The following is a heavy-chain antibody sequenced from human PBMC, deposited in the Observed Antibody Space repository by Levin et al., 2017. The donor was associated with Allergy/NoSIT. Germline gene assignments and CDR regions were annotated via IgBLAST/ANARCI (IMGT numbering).Heavy chain of an antibody. J-gene: IGHJ4*02. V-gene: IGHV3-21*01. CDR3: ARGPGV. CDR1: GFTFNIYT. Sequence: GGSLRLSCDASGFTFNIYTMNWVRQAPGKGLEWISFISTNSAYIFYADSVRGRFTISRDNAKRSLFLQMDNLRDDDTAVYYCARGPGVWGQGTPVTVSS. CDR2: ISTNSAYI.